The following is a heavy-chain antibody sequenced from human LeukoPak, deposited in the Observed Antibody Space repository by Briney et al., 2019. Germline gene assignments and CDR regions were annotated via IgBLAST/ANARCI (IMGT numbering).Heavy chain of an antibody. J-gene: IGHJ4*02. CDR2: ISGSGGST. D-gene: IGHD3-3*01. V-gene: IGHV3-23*01. Sequence: PGGSLRLSCAASGFTFRSYAMSWVRQAPGKGLEWVSAISGSGGSTYYADSVKGRFTISRDNSKNTLYLQMNSLRAEDTAVYYCAKFGYDFWSGYRKFDYWGQGTLVTVSS. CDR1: GFTFRSYA. CDR3: AKFGYDFWSGYRKFDY.